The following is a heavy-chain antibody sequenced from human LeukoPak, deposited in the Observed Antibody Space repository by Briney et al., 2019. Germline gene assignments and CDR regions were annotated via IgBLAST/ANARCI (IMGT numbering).Heavy chain of an antibody. J-gene: IGHJ4*02. D-gene: IGHD5-18*01. CDR3: AKSHGYSYGFDY. CDR1: GFTFSDTY. Sequence: PGGSLRLSCAVSGFTFSDTYMTWIRQAPGKGLESLSYISPSGTDISYADSVKGRFTISRDNSKNTLYLQMNSLRAEDAAVYYCAKSHGYSYGFDYWGQGTLVTVSS. V-gene: IGHV3-11*04. CDR2: ISPSGTDI.